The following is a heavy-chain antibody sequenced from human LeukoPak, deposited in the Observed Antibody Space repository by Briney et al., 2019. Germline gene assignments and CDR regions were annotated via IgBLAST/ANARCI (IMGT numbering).Heavy chain of an antibody. CDR3: ASSALKKTFDY. V-gene: IGHV4-4*07. CDR2: IHTSGTT. Sequence: SETLSLTCSVSGGSITFYYWNWLRKPAGKGLEWIGRIHTSGTTNYNPSLKSRVTMSIDTSQKKFSLNLTSVTAADTAVYYCASSALKKTFDYWGQGALVTVSS. CDR1: GGSITFYY. D-gene: IGHD6-25*01. J-gene: IGHJ4*02.